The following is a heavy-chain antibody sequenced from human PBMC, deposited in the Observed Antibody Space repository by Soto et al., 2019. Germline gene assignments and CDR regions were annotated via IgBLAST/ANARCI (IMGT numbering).Heavy chain of an antibody. V-gene: IGHV1-18*01. CDR3: AVQKDIVVVVAATTTEFDY. Sequence: ASVKVSCKASGYTFTSYGISWVRQAPGQGLEWMGWISAYNGNTNYAQKFQGRVTMTRDTSTSTVYMELSSLRSEDTAVYYCAVQKDIVVVVAATTTEFDYWGQGTLVTVSS. D-gene: IGHD2-15*01. CDR1: GYTFTSYG. J-gene: IGHJ4*02. CDR2: ISAYNGNT.